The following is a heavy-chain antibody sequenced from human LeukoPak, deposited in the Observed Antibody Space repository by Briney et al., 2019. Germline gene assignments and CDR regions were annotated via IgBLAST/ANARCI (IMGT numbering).Heavy chain of an antibody. CDR3: ARNSQGDILTGYPHWRHYYFDY. Sequence: PSETLSLTCTVSGGSISSSSYYWGWIRQPPGKGLEWIGSIYYSGSTYYNPSLKSRVTISVDTSKNQFSLKLSSVTAADTAVYYCARNSQGDILTGYPHWRHYYFDYWGQGTLVTVSS. V-gene: IGHV4-39*07. D-gene: IGHD3-9*01. CDR1: GGSISSSSYY. CDR2: IYYSGST. J-gene: IGHJ4*02.